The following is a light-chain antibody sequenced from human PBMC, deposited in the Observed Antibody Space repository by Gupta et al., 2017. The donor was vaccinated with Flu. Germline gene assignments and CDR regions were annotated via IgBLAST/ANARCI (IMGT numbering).Light chain of an antibody. Sequence: DIQMTQSPSSLSASVGDRVTITCRASQSISSYLNWHQQKPGKAPKLLIYAASSLQSGVPTRFSGSGSGTDFTLTISSLQPEDFATYYCQQRYSTPLTFGGGTKVEIK. CDR1: QSISSY. V-gene: IGKV1-39*01. J-gene: IGKJ4*01. CDR3: QQRYSTPLT. CDR2: AAS.